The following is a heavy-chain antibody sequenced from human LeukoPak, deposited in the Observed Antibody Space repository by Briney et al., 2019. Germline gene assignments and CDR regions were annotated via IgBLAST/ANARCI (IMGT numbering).Heavy chain of an antibody. CDR1: GYTFTSYY. V-gene: IGHV1-46*01. CDR3: AIGKHIVVVTAPNWFDP. Sequence: GASVKVSCKASGYTFTSYYMHWVRQAPGQGLEWMGIINPSGGSTSYAQKFQGRVTMTRDTSTSTVYMELSSLRSEDTAVYYCAIGKHIVVVTAPNWFDPWGQGTLVTVSS. CDR2: INPSGGST. J-gene: IGHJ5*02. D-gene: IGHD2-21*02.